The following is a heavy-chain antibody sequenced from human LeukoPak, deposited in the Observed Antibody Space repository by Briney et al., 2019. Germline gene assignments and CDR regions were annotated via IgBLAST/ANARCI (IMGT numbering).Heavy chain of an antibody. CDR3: ARVWGYGNWYFDY. Sequence: GGSLRLSCAASGFTFSSYSMNWVRQAPGEGLEWVSSISSSSSYISYADSVKGRFTISRDNAKNSLYLQMNSLRAEDTAVYYCARVWGYGNWYFDYWGQGTLVTVSS. V-gene: IGHV3-21*01. J-gene: IGHJ4*02. CDR1: GFTFSSYS. CDR2: ISSSSSYI. D-gene: IGHD3-16*01.